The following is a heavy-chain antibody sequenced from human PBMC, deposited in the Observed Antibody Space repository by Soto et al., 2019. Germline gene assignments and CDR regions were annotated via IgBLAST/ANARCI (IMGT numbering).Heavy chain of an antibody. V-gene: IGHV4-34*01. D-gene: IGHD6-13*01. CDR1: GGSFSGYY. CDR3: ARGLKGSSWYGRRYYYYYMDV. Sequence: SETLSLTCAVYGGSFSGYYWSWIRQPPGKGLEWIGEINHSGSTNYNPSLKSRVTISVDTSKNQFSLKLSSVTAADTAVHYCARGLKGSSWYGRRYYYYYMDVWGKGTTVTVSS. J-gene: IGHJ6*03. CDR2: INHSGST.